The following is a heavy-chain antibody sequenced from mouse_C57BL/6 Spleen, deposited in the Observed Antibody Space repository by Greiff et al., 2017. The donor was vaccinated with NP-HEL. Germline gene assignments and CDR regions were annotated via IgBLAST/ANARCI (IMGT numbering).Heavy chain of an antibody. Sequence: QVQLQQPGAELVKPGASVKMSCKASGYTFTSYWITWVKQRPGQGLEWIGDIYPGSGSTNYNEKFKSKATLTVDTSSSTAYMQLSSLTSEDSAVYYCAREGYDPYYFDYWGQGTTLTVSS. CDR3: AREGYDPYYFDY. J-gene: IGHJ2*01. CDR2: IYPGSGST. CDR1: GYTFTSYW. V-gene: IGHV1-55*01. D-gene: IGHD2-2*01.